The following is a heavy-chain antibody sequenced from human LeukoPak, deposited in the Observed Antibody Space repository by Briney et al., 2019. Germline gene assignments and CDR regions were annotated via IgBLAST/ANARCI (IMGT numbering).Heavy chain of an antibody. D-gene: IGHD3-9*01. CDR1: GYTFTGYY. CDR2: INPSGGST. Sequence: ASVKVSCKASGYTFTGYYMHWVRQAPGQGLEWMGIINPSGGSTSYAQKFQGRVTMTRDTSTSTVYMELSSLRSEDTAVYYCARDPTRRYPFVYWGQGTLVTVSS. J-gene: IGHJ4*02. CDR3: ARDPTRRYPFVY. V-gene: IGHV1-46*01.